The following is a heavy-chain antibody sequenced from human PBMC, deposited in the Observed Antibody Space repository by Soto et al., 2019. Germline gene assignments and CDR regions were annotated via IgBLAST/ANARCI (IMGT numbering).Heavy chain of an antibody. CDR1: GYTFTSYG. CDR3: SRREESHFLAPH. J-gene: IGHJ4*02. D-gene: IGHD1-26*01. CDR2: INAGNGNT. V-gene: IGHV1-3*01. Sequence: QVQLVQSGAEVKKPGASVKVSCKASGYTFTSYGMHWVRQAPGQRLEWMGWINAGNGNTKYSQKFLGRVTITRDTSASRAYMEVSSLRTYDAAVDYYSRREESHFLAPHWGQGTLVTVSS.